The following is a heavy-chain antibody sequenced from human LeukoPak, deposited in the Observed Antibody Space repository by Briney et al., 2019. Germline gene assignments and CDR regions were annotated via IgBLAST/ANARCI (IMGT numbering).Heavy chain of an antibody. CDR2: IRNDGKTH. D-gene: IGHD2-2*01. Sequence: GGSLRLSCAASGFAFKSYGLHWVRRAPGKGLEWVAFIRNDGKTHYYADSVKGRFTISRDNSRNTMFLQMNSLRPEDTAVYYCARLYATSWGFFDPWGRGTLVTVSS. J-gene: IGHJ2*01. CDR1: GFAFKSYG. CDR3: ARLYATSWGFFDP. V-gene: IGHV3-30*02.